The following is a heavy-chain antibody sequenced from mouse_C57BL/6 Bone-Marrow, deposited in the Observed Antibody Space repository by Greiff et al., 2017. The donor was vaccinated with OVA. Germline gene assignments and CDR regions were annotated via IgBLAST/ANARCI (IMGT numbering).Heavy chain of an antibody. CDR3: ARACYYGSYYFDY. CDR1: GFTFSSYG. Sequence: EVHLVESGGDLVKPGGSLKLSCAASGFTFSSYGMSWVRQTPDKRLEWVATISSGGSYTYYPDSVKGRFTISRDNAKNTLYLQMSSLKSEDTAMYYCARACYYGSYYFDYWGQGTTLTVSS. D-gene: IGHD1-1*01. CDR2: ISSGGSYT. V-gene: IGHV5-6*01. J-gene: IGHJ2*01.